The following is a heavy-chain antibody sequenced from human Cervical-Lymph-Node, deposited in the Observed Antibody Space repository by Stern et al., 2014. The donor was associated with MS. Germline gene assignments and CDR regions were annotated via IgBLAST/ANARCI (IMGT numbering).Heavy chain of an antibody. V-gene: IGHV3-30*04. CDR2: ISNDGKNK. CDR3: ARGNGGSTYGYPYNWFDP. J-gene: IGHJ5*02. Sequence: QVQLVQSGGGVVQPGRSLRLSCVASGFPFISYAMHWVRQAPGKGLEWMAVISNDGKNKYYADSVKGRFTISRDNSKETLFLQMNSLRPEDTAVYSCARGNGGSTYGYPYNWFDPWGQGTLVTVSS. D-gene: IGHD5-18*01. CDR1: GFPFISYA.